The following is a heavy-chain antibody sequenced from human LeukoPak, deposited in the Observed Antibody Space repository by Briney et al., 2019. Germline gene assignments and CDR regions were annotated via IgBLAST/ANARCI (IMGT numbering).Heavy chain of an antibody. CDR1: GFTFSSYA. Sequence: PGGSLRLSCAASGFTFSSYAMSWVRQAPGKGLEWVSAISGSGGSTYYADSVKGRFTISRDNSKNTLYLQMNSLRAEDTAVYYCAKAHGAFEWEPTAAGLGMDVWGKGTTVTISS. V-gene: IGHV3-23*01. J-gene: IGHJ6*04. CDR3: AKAHGAFEWEPTAAGLGMDV. D-gene: IGHD1-26*01. CDR2: ISGSGGST.